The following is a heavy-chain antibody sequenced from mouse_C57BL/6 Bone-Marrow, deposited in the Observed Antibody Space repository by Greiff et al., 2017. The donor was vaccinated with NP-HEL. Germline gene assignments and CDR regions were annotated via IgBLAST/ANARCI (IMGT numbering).Heavy chain of an antibody. D-gene: IGHD1-1*01. V-gene: IGHV1-69*01. J-gene: IGHJ2*01. CDR1: GYTFTSYW. CDR2: IDPSDSYT. CDR3: ARKGYYYGSSLDY. Sequence: VQLQQPGAELVMPGASVKLSCKASGYTFTSYWMHWVKQRPEQGLEWIGEIDPSDSYTNYNQKFKGKSTLTVDKSSSTAYMQLSSLTSEDSAVYYCARKGYYYGSSLDYWGQGTTLTVSS.